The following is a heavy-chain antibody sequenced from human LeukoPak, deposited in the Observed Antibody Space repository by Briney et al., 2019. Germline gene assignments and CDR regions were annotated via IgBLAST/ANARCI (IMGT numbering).Heavy chain of an antibody. CDR3: PRGHPGYASGCPDY. J-gene: IGHJ4*02. D-gene: IGHD6-19*01. Sequence: GASVKVSCKTSGYSFTSHNINWVRQATGQGLEWMGWVSPSSGNTAYAQKFQGRVTMTRDTSISTAYMELSSLASEDTAVYYCPRGHPGYASGCPDYWGQGALVTVSS. CDR1: GYSFTSHN. CDR2: VSPSSGNT. V-gene: IGHV1-8*02.